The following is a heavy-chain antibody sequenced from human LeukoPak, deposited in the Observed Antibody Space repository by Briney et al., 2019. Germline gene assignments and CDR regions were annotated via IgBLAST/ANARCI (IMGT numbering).Heavy chain of an antibody. D-gene: IGHD1-1*01. J-gene: IGHJ4*02. CDR2: ISYDGSNK. Sequence: GGSLRLSCAASGFTFSSYAMHWVRQAPGKGLEWVAVISYDGSNKYYADSVKGRFTISRDNSKNTLYLQMNSLRAEDTAVYNCARDASQLYYFDYWGQGTLVTLSS. V-gene: IGHV3-30-3*01. CDR1: GFTFSSYA. CDR3: ARDASQLYYFDY.